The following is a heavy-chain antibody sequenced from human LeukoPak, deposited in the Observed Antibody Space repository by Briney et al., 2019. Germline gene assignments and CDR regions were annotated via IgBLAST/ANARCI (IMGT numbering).Heavy chain of an antibody. D-gene: IGHD3-22*01. CDR2: ISSTSSTI. Sequence: PGGSLRLSCAASGFTFSSYTMNWVRQAPGKGPEWVSDISSTSSTIYYADSVKGRFTISRDNAKNSLYLQMNSLRAEDTAVYYCAREGLYYYDSSGKIDYWGQGTLVTVSS. CDR3: AREGLYYYDSSGKIDY. J-gene: IGHJ4*02. CDR1: GFTFSSYT. V-gene: IGHV3-48*01.